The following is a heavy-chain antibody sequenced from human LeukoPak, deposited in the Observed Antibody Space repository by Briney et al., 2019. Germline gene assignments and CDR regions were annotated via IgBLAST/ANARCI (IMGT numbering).Heavy chain of an antibody. CDR2: LNHSGST. V-gene: IGHV4-34*01. CDR1: GGSFIGYY. J-gene: IGHJ6*03. CDR3: ARGASYSRSSVYYMEV. D-gene: IGHD6-6*01. Sequence: PSETLSLTCAVYGGSFIGYYWSWLRQPPGKGLEWVGELNHSGSTNYNPSLKSRVTISVDTSKDQFSLKLSSVTAADTAVYYCARGASYSRSSVYYMEVWGKGTTVTVSS.